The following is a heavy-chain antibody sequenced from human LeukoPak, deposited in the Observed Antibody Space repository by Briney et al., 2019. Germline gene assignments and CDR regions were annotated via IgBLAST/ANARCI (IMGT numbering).Heavy chain of an antibody. D-gene: IGHD3-10*01. CDR1: GGSISSYY. J-gene: IGHJ5*02. Sequence: PSETLSLTCTVSGGSISSYYWSWIRQPPGKGLEWIGYIYYSGSTNYNPSLKSRVTISLDTSKNQFSPKLSSVTAADTAVYYCARAFQRITMVRGVISMFDPWGQGTLVTVSS. V-gene: IGHV4-59*01. CDR3: ARAFQRITMVRGVISMFDP. CDR2: IYYSGST.